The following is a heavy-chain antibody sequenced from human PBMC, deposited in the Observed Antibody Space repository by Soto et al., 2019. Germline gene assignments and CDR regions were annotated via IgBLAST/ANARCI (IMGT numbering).Heavy chain of an antibody. V-gene: IGHV4-4*02. D-gene: IGHD3-10*01. CDR1: GGSISSSNW. CDR3: AGTYGSGSYFAQGLFDY. Sequence: SETLSLTCAVSGGSISSSNWWSWVRQPPGKGLEWIGEIYHSGSTNYNPSLKSRVTISVDTSKNQFSLKLSSVTAADTAVYYCAGTYGSGSYFAQGLFDYWGQGTLVTVSS. J-gene: IGHJ4*02. CDR2: IYHSGST.